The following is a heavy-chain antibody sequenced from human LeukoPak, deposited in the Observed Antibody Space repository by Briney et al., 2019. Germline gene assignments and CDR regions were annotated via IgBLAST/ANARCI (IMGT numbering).Heavy chain of an antibody. CDR2: ISYDGSNK. CDR3: AKDLFNWGRAVANYGMDV. CDR1: GFTFSSYG. V-gene: IGHV3-30*18. J-gene: IGHJ6*02. Sequence: GGSLRLSCAASGFTFSSYGMHWVRQAPGKGLEWVAVISYDGSNKYYADSVKGRFTISRDNSKNTLYLQMNSLRAEDTAVYYCAKDLFNWGRAVANYGMDVWGQGTTVTLSS. D-gene: IGHD6-19*01.